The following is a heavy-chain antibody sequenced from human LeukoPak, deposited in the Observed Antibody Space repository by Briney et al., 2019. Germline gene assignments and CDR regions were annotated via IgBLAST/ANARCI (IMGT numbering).Heavy chain of an antibody. CDR2: IHSSGST. CDR1: GGSISGDY. D-gene: IGHD2-15*01. CDR3: ARDRPGGSRLAY. J-gene: IGHJ4*02. Sequence: SETLSLTCTVSGGSISGDYWSWIRQSPGKGLEWIAYIHSSGSTSYNPSLKRRVTISVDTSKNEFSLKLTSVNAADTAVYYCARDRPGGSRLAYGGQGILVTASS. V-gene: IGHV4-59*01.